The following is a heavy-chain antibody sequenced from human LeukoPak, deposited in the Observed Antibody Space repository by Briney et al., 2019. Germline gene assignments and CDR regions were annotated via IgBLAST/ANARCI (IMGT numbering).Heavy chain of an antibody. V-gene: IGHV4-59*01. CDR3: ARGGSNSWRIGYYFDF. CDR2: IYYSGST. J-gene: IGHJ4*02. Sequence: SETLSFTCTVSGGSISNYYWSWIRQPPGKGLEWIGFIYYSGSTNYNPSLKSRVTISVDTSKNQFSLKLRSVTDADTAVYHCARGGSNSWRIGYYFDFWGQGTLVTVSS. CDR1: GGSISNYY. D-gene: IGHD6-13*01.